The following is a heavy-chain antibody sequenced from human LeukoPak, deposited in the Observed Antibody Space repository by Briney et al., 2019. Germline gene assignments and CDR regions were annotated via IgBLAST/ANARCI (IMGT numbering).Heavy chain of an antibody. J-gene: IGHJ5*02. CDR2: IYYSGST. D-gene: IGHD6-19*01. Sequence: SETLSLTCTVSGGSISSSSYYWGWLRQPPGKGLEWIGSIYYSGSTYYNPSLKSRVTISVDTSKNQFSLKLSSVTAADTAVYYCARGLVAVRYNWFDHWGQGTLVTVSS. V-gene: IGHV4-39*07. CDR3: ARGLVAVRYNWFDH. CDR1: GGSISSSSYY.